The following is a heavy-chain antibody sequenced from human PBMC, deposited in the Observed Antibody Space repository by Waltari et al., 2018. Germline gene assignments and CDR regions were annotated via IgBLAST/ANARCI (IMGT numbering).Heavy chain of an antibody. V-gene: IGHV3-53*01. J-gene: IGHJ6*02. Sequence: EVQLVESGGPLIQRGGSLRLTCAASSFTVSSYYMNWVRQAPGKGLEWVSILYHAGNTYYADSVKGRFTFSRDNSKNTLYLQMNSLRAEDTAVYYCARGNTKYGMDVWGQGTTVTVSS. CDR1: SFTVSSYY. CDR3: ARGNTKYGMDV. CDR2: LYHAGNT. D-gene: IGHD3-10*01.